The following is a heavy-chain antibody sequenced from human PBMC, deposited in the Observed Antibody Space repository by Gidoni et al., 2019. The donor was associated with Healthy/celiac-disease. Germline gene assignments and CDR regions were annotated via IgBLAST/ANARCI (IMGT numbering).Heavy chain of an antibody. CDR3: ARDPSYVWQLESSWFDP. D-gene: IGHD6-6*01. CDR1: GYTFTGYY. J-gene: IGHJ5*02. V-gene: IGHV1-2*02. Sequence: QVQLVQSGAEVKKPWASVKVSCTASGYTFTGYYMHWVRQAHGQGLEWMGWINPNSGGTNYAQKLQGRVTMTRDTSISTAYMELSRRRSDDTAVYYWARDPSYVWQLESSWFDPWGQGTLVTVSS. CDR2: INPNSGGT.